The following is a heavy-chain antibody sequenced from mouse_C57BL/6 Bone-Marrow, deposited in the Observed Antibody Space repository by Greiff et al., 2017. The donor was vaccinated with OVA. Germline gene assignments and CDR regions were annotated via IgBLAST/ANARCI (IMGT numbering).Heavy chain of an antibody. CDR1: GYTFTSYG. J-gene: IGHJ2*01. CDR3: ARRGWLLRVDY. CDR2: IYPRSGNT. V-gene: IGHV1-81*01. D-gene: IGHD2-3*01. Sequence: QVHVKQSGAELARPGASVKLSCKASGYTFTSYGISWVKQRTGQGLEWIGEIYPRSGNTYYNEKFKGKATLTADKSSSTAYMELRSLTSEDSAVYFCARRGWLLRVDYWGQGTTLTVSS.